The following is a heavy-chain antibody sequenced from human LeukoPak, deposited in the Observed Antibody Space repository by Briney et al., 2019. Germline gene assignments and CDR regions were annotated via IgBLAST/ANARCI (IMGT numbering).Heavy chain of an antibody. J-gene: IGHJ4*02. CDR1: GGSFSGYY. D-gene: IGHD2-15*01. Sequence: SETLSLTCAVYGGSFSGYYWSWIRQPPGKGLEWIGEINHSGSTNYNPSLKSRVTISVDTSKNQFSLKLSSVTAADTAVYYCARGLYCSGGSCYRPFDYWGQRTLVTVSS. CDR3: ARGLYCSGGSCYRPFDY. V-gene: IGHV4-34*01. CDR2: INHSGST.